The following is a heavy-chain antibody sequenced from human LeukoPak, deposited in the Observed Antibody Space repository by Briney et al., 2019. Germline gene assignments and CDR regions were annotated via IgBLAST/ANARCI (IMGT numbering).Heavy chain of an antibody. Sequence: ASVKVSCKASGYTFTGYYMHWVRQAPGQGLEWMGWINPNSGGTKYAQKFQGRVTMTRDTSISTAYMELSRLRSEDTAVYYCAREAVTIFALVRTQTTKRPHRFDPWGQGTLVTVSS. D-gene: IGHD3-3*01. CDR1: GYTFTGYY. J-gene: IGHJ5*02. CDR3: AREAVTIFALVRTQTTKRPHRFDP. V-gene: IGHV1-2*02. CDR2: INPNSGGT.